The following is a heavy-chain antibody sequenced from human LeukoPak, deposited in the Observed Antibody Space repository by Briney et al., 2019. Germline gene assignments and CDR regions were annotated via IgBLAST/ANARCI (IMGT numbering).Heavy chain of an antibody. CDR2: INHSGST. CDR1: GGSFSGYY. CDR3: AGRHGVPRYYYYYMDV. J-gene: IGHJ6*03. Sequence: SETLSLTCAVYGGSFSGYYWSWIRQPPRKGLEWVGDINHSGSTNYNPSLKSRVTISVDTSTNQFSLKLSSVTAADTAVYYCAGRHGVPRYYYYYMDVWGKGTTVTISS. D-gene: IGHD2-2*01. V-gene: IGHV4-34*01.